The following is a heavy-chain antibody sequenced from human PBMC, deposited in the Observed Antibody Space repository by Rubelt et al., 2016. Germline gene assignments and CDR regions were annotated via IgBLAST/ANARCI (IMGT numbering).Heavy chain of an antibody. CDR2: ISGSGGST. CDR1: GFTFSTYG. Sequence: PGGSLRLSCAASGFTFSTYGMTWVRQAPGKGLEWVSAISGSGGSTYYADSVKGRFTISRDNSKNTLYLQMNSLKTEDTAVYYCARVPYCGGDCYYPDQPDDYWGQGTLVTVSS. D-gene: IGHD2-21*02. V-gene: IGHV3-23*01. CDR3: ARVPYCGGDCYYPDQPDDY. J-gene: IGHJ4*02.